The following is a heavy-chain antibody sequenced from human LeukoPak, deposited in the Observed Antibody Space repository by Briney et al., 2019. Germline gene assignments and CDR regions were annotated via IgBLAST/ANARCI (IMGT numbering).Heavy chain of an antibody. D-gene: IGHD2-2*01. V-gene: IGHV4-38-2*02. CDR1: GYSISSGYY. Sequence: PSETLSLTCTVSGYSISSGYYWGWIRQPPGKGLEWIGSIFHSGSTYYNPSLKSRVTISVDTSRNQFPLMLSSVTAADTAVYYCARAPHCDSSSCYQGGYYFDYWGQGTLVTVSS. CDR2: IFHSGST. CDR3: ARAPHCDSSSCYQGGYYFDY. J-gene: IGHJ4*02.